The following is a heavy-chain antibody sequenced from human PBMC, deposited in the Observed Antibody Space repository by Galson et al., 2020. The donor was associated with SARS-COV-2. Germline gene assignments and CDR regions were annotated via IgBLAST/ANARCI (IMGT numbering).Heavy chain of an antibody. CDR1: GFTFTGYY. CDR3: ARLGIGGSFYGFDI. CDR2: INPISGGT. D-gene: IGHD5-18*01. Sequence: ASVKVSCEASGFTFTGYYIHWVRLGPGQGLEWMGWINPISGGTNYAQKFQGRVTMTGDTSSNTAYMEVSSLRSDDTAIYYCARLGIGGSFYGFDIWGQGTTVTVSS. J-gene: IGHJ3*02. V-gene: IGHV1-2*02.